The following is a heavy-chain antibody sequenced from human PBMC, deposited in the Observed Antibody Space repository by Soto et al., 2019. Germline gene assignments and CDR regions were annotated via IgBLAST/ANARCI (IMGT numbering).Heavy chain of an antibody. D-gene: IGHD6-19*01. J-gene: IGHJ6*02. V-gene: IGHV4-59*01. CDR3: ARTIAVAGIGMNRGWDYYYYGMDV. CDR2: IYYGGST. CDR1: GGSISSYY. Sequence: SETLSLTCTVSGGSISSYYWSWIRQPPGKGLEWIGYIYYGGSTNYNPSLKSRVTISVDTSKNQFSLKLSSVTAADTAVYYCARTIAVAGIGMNRGWDYYYYGMDVWGQGTKGTVSS.